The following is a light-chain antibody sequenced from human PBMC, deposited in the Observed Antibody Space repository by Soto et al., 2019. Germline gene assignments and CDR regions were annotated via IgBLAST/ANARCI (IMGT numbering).Light chain of an antibody. Sequence: QSVLTQPPSASGTPGQRVTISCSGSSSNIGRNTVNWYQQVPGTAPKVLIYNNNQRPSGVPDRFSGSKSGTAASLAISGLRSEDEADYYSAVRDHRLHRVFGGGAKLTVL. J-gene: IGLJ3*02. CDR3: AVRDHRLHRV. CDR2: NNN. CDR1: SSNIGRNT. V-gene: IGLV1-44*01.